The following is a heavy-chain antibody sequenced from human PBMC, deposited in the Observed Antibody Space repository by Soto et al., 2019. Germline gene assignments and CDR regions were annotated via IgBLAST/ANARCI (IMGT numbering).Heavy chain of an antibody. D-gene: IGHD6-13*01. CDR2: IYTSGST. Sequence: ESLSLTCTVSGASISSYYWSWIRQPAGKGLEWIGRIYTSGSTNYNPSLKSRVTMSVDTSKNQFSLKLSSVTAADTAVYYCARGTAAAGAFDYWGQGTLVTVYS. CDR3: ARGTAAAGAFDY. J-gene: IGHJ4*02. CDR1: GASISSYY. V-gene: IGHV4-4*07.